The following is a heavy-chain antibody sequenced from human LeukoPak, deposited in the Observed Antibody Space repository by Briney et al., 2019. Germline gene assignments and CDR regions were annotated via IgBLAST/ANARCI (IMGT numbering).Heavy chain of an antibody. J-gene: IGHJ5*02. D-gene: IGHD3-10*01. V-gene: IGHV3-33*01. Sequence: GGSLRLSCAASGFIFSNYGFHWVRQAPGKGLEWVAVIWSDGNNKYYADSVKGRFTISRDNAKNTLYLQMNSLRAEDTAAYFCARCYYESSNWFDPWGQGTLVTVSS. CDR2: IWSDGNNK. CDR1: GFIFSNYG. CDR3: ARCYYESSNWFDP.